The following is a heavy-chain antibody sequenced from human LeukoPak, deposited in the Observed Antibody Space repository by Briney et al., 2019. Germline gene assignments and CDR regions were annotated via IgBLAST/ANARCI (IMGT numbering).Heavy chain of an antibody. CDR3: ARDGTVYCSGGSCYSGASFDY. CDR2: INPNSGGT. CDR1: GYTFTGYY. D-gene: IGHD2-15*01. V-gene: IGHV1-2*06. J-gene: IGHJ4*02. Sequence: ASVKVSCKASGYTFTGYYMHWVRQAPGQGLEWMGRINPNSGGTNYAQKFQGRVTMTRDTSISTAYMELSRLRSDDTAVYYCARDGTVYCSGGSCYSGASFDYWGQGTLVTVSS.